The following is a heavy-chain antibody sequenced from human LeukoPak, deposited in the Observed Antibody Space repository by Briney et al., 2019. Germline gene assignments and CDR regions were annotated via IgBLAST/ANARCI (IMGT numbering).Heavy chain of an antibody. D-gene: IGHD3-9*01. V-gene: IGHV3-30*04. Sequence: GRSLRLSCAASGFTFNSYAMHWVRQAPGKGLEWVAVISYDGSNKYYADSVKGRFTISRDNSKNTLCLQMNSLRAEDTAVYYCARGLHYDILTGYLQFDYWGQGTLVTVSS. CDR1: GFTFNSYA. CDR2: ISYDGSNK. CDR3: ARGLHYDILTGYLQFDY. J-gene: IGHJ4*02.